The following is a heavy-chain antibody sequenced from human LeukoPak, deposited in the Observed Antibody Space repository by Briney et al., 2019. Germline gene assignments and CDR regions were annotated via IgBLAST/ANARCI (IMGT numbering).Heavy chain of an antibody. Sequence: GGSLRLSCAASGFTFSSYSMNWVRQAPGKGLEWVSLISWDGGSTYYADSVKGRFTISRDNSKNSLYLQMNSLRAEDTALYYCAKGPYSSGWYVPDYYYMDVWGKGTTVTVSS. CDR2: ISWDGGST. D-gene: IGHD6-19*01. J-gene: IGHJ6*03. CDR1: GFTFSSYS. CDR3: AKGPYSSGWYVPDYYYMDV. V-gene: IGHV3-43D*03.